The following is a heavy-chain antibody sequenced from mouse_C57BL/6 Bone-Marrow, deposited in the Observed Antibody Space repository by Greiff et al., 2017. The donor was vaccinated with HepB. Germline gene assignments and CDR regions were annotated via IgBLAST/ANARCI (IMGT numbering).Heavy chain of an antibody. CDR1: GFTFSSYA. J-gene: IGHJ1*03. CDR3: ARHADYGSSYPWYFDV. CDR2: ISDGGSYT. Sequence: VQLKESGGGLVKPGGSLKLSCAASGFTFSSYAMSWVRQTPEKRLEWVATISDGGSYTYYPDNVKGRFTISRDNAKNNLYLQMSHLKSEDTAMYYCARHADYGSSYPWYFDVWGTGTTVTVSS. D-gene: IGHD1-1*01. V-gene: IGHV5-4*01.